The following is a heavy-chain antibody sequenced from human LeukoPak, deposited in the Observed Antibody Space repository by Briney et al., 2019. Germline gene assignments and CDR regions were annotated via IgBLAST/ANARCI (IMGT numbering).Heavy chain of an antibody. D-gene: IGHD2-2*02. Sequence: SETLSLTCAVYGGSFSGYHWSWIRQPPGKGLEWIGEINHSGSTNYNPSLKSRVTISVDTSKTQFSLKLSSVTAADTAVYYCARTLGYCSSTSCYTFRFDPWGQGTLVTVSS. J-gene: IGHJ5*02. CDR1: GGSFSGYH. V-gene: IGHV4-34*01. CDR3: ARTLGYCSSTSCYTFRFDP. CDR2: INHSGST.